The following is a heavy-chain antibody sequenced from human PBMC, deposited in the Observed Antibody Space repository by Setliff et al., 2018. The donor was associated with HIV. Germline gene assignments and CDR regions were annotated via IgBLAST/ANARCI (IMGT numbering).Heavy chain of an antibody. CDR2: ITSSSDTT. D-gene: IGHD6-19*01. V-gene: IGHV3-48*01. Sequence: GGSLRLSCVASGFTFSNYPMKWIRQAPGKGLECVSYITSSSDTTYYGDPVQGRFTTSRDNAKNSLYLQMNSLRADDTAVYYCARSMSGWSVDYWGQGIQVTVSS. CDR1: GFTFSNYP. CDR3: ARSMSGWSVDY. J-gene: IGHJ4*02.